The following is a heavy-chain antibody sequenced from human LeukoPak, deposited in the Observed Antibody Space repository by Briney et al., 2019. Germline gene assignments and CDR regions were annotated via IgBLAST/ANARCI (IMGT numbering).Heavy chain of an antibody. CDR3: ARDIVVVPAAQRDYYMDV. V-gene: IGHV4-4*07. CDR2: IYTSGST. CDR1: GGSISSYY. Sequence: SETLSLTCTVSGGSISSYYWSWIRQPAGKGLEWIGRIYTSGSTNYNPSLKSRVTMSVDTSKNQFSLKLSSVTAADTAVYYCARDIVVVPAAQRDYYMDVWGKGTTVTVSS. D-gene: IGHD2-2*01. J-gene: IGHJ6*03.